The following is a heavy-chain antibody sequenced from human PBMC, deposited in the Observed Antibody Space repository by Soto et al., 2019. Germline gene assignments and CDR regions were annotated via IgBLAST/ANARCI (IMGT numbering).Heavy chain of an antibody. J-gene: IGHJ3*02. Sequence: ASETLSLTCTVSGGSISSNSYYWGWIRQPPGKGLEWIGSIYYRGGTYYNQSLKSRVTISVDTSKNQFSLKLSSVTAADSAVYYFARHPLVGATIGGAFDIWGQGTMVTVSS. CDR3: ARHPLVGATIGGAFDI. D-gene: IGHD1-26*01. CDR2: IYYRGGT. V-gene: IGHV4-39*01. CDR1: GGSISSNSYY.